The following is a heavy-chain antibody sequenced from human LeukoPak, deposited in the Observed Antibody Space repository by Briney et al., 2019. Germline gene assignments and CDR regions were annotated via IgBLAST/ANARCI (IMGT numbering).Heavy chain of an antibody. D-gene: IGHD3-3*01. J-gene: IGHJ4*02. Sequence: VASVMVSCKASGYTSTGYYMHWVRQAPGQGLEWMGWINPNSGGTNYAQKFQGRVTMTRDTSISTAYMELSRLRSDDTAVYYCARVPLRFLEWPSNPFDYWGQGTLVTVSS. CDR2: INPNSGGT. CDR3: ARVPLRFLEWPSNPFDY. V-gene: IGHV1-2*02. CDR1: GYTSTGYY.